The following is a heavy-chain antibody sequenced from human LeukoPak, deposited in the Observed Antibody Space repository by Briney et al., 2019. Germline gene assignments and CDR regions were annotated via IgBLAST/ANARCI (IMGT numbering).Heavy chain of an antibody. CDR1: GGSFSGYY. Sequence: SETLSLTCAVYGGSFSGYYWSWVRQPPGKGLEWIGEINHSGSTNYNPSLKSRVTISVDTSKNQFSLKLSSVTAADTAVYYCARAGSSWYPYYFDYWGQGTLVTVSS. CDR2: INHSGST. CDR3: ARAGSSWYPYYFDY. V-gene: IGHV4-34*01. D-gene: IGHD6-13*01. J-gene: IGHJ4*02.